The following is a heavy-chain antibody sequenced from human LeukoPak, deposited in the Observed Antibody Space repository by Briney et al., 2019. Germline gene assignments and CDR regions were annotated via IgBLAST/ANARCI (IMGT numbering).Heavy chain of an antibody. D-gene: IGHD1-7*01. CDR3: ARSQTGTTGFRIDY. J-gene: IGHJ4*02. CDR1: GPSISSFY. CDR2: IYYSGST. Sequence: PSETLSLTCTISGPSISSFYWSWIRQPPGKGLEWIGSIYYSGSTYYNPSLKSRVTISVDTSKNQFSLKLSSVTAADTAVYYCARSQTGTTGFRIDYWGQGTLVTVSS. V-gene: IGHV4-39*01.